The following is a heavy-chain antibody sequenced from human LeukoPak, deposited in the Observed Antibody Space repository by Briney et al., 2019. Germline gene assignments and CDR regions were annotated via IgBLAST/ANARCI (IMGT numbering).Heavy chain of an antibody. V-gene: IGHV3-23*01. CDR3: ATRVVPAARSKYNWFGP. Sequence: GGSLRLSCAASGFTFSSYAMSWVRQAPGKGLEWVSAISGSGGSTYYADSVKGRFTISRDNSKNTLYLQMNSLRAEDTAVYYCATRVVPAARSKYNWFGPWGQGTLVTVSS. CDR2: ISGSGGST. J-gene: IGHJ5*02. D-gene: IGHD2-2*01. CDR1: GFTFSSYA.